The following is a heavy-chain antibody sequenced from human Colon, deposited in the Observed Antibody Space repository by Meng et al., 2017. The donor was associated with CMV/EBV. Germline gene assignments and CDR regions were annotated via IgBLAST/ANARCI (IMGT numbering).Heavy chain of an antibody. CDR2: INGDGTTT. Sequence: GGSLRLSCVASGFTFSRHWMHWVRQVPGKGPEWVSHINGDGTTTSHADSVKGRFTISRDDSKNTLYLQMNSLRAEDTAVYYCARKPNYLGMDVWGHETTVTVSS. J-gene: IGHJ6*02. V-gene: IGHV3-74*01. CDR3: ARKPNYLGMDV. CDR1: GFTFSRHW.